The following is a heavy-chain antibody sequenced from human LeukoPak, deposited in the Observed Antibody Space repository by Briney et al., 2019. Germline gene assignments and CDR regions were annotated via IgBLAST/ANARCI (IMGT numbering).Heavy chain of an antibody. CDR2: IFYSGSA. Sequence: PSETLSLTCTVSGGSINDFYWTWIRQPPGKGLEWIGYIFYSGSANSNPSLESRVTIPVDTSKNQFSLKLSSATAADTAAYYCARLRSGSTPPPPHYYYGLDVWGQGTTVTVSS. V-gene: IGHV4-59*01. CDR3: ARLRSGSTPPPPHYYYGLDV. D-gene: IGHD1-26*01. J-gene: IGHJ6*02. CDR1: GGSINDFY.